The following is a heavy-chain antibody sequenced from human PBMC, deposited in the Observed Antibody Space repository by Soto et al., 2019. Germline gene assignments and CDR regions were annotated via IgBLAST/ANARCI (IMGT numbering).Heavy chain of an antibody. J-gene: IGHJ5*01. Sequence: GASVKVSCKASGYTFNNYDIHWVRQAPGHGLEWMGWMNPNSGNTGYAQNFRGRVTMTQNTAIGTACMELSSLRSDDTATYYCTRAYGAETFDFWGQGTRVTVSS. CDR3: TRAYGAETFDF. CDR2: MNPNSGNT. V-gene: IGHV1-8*02. D-gene: IGHD3-10*01. CDR1: GYTFNNYD.